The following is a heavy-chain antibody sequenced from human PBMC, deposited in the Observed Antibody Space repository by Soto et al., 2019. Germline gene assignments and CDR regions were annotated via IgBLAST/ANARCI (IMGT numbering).Heavy chain of an antibody. D-gene: IGHD3-3*01. Sequence: QVQLQESGPGLVKPSGTLSLTCAVSSCSISSSNWWSVVRPPPGKGLGWIWDIYHSGSTNYNPSLKSRVTISVDKSKNQFSLKLSSVTAADTAVYYCASAAKPGFWRGYFGYWGQGTLVTVSS. J-gene: IGHJ4*02. CDR2: IYHSGST. CDR3: ASAAKPGFWRGYFGY. CDR1: SCSISSSNW. V-gene: IGHV4-4*02.